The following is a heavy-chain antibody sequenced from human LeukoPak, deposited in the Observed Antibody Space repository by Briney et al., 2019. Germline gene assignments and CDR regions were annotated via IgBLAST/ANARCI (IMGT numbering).Heavy chain of an antibody. CDR1: GFTLRNYE. D-gene: IGHD2-8*02. CDR2: IGTEDDT. J-gene: IGHJ2*01. CDR3: ARGRFVLVPSLERWYFDL. V-gene: IGHV3-13*01. Sequence: PGGSLTLSCLASGFTLRNYEMHWVRPTTEKGLEWVSAIGTEDDTFYPDSVKGRFTISRENAKNTVYLQMNSLRAGDTAVYYCARGRFVLVPSLERWYFDLWGRGTLVTVSS.